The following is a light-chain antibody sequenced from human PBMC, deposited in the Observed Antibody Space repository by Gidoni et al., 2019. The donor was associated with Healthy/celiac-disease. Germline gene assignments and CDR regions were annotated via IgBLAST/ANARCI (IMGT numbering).Light chain of an antibody. CDR3: QQYNNWPPLT. Sequence: IVMTQSPATRSVYPGERAPLSCRASQSVSSNFAWYQQKPRQAPRLLIYGASTRATGIPARFSGSGSWTEFTLTISSLQSEDFAVYYCQQYNNWPPLTFGGGTKVEIK. CDR2: GAS. V-gene: IGKV3-15*01. J-gene: IGKJ4*01. CDR1: QSVSSN.